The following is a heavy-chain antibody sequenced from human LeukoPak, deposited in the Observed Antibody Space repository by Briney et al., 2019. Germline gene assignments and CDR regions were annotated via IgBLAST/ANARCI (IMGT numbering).Heavy chain of an antibody. CDR3: ARHSHDSSGYYSLQPFDI. V-gene: IGHV5-51*01. D-gene: IGHD3-22*01. CDR2: IYPGDSDT. CDR1: GYRFTSYW. Sequence: GESLKISCKGSGYRFTSYWIGWVRQMPGKGLEWMGIIYPGDSDTRYSPSFRGQVTISADKSISTAYLQWSSLKASDTAMYYCARHSHDSSGYYSLQPFDIWGQGTMVTVSS. J-gene: IGHJ3*02.